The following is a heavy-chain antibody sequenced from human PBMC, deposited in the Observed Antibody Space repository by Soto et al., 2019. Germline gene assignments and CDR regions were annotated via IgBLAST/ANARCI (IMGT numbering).Heavy chain of an antibody. CDR1: GFTFSSYE. D-gene: IGHD2-21*02. Sequence: EAQLVESGGGLVQPGGSLRLSCVGSGFTFSSYEMNWVRQAPGKGLEWVSYISTTGSSIHYADSVRGRFTISRDNAKNSLYLQMNSLRAEDTAIYYCVREVSDWSSHGSFDFWGRGTMVTVSS. J-gene: IGHJ3*01. CDR3: VREVSDWSSHGSFDF. CDR2: ISTTGSSI. V-gene: IGHV3-48*03.